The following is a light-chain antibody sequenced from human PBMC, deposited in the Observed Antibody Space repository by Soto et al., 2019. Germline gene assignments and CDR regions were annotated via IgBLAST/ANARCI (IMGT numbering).Light chain of an antibody. V-gene: IGKV3-20*01. CDR3: QQYGRSPYT. CDR2: GAS. J-gene: IGKJ2*01. CDR1: QSVSSY. Sequence: EIVLTQSPGTLSLSPGERVTLSCRASQSVSSYLAWYQQKPGQAPRLLMYGASTRATGIPDRFSGSGSGTDFTLTVSRLEPEDFALYYCQQYGRSPYTFGQGTKLEIK.